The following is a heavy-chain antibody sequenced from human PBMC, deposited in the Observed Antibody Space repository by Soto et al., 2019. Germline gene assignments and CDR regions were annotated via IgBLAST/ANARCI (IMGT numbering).Heavy chain of an antibody. CDR2: ISSSGSTI. D-gene: IGHD2-15*01. Sequence: GGSLRLSCAASGFPFSDYYMSWIRQAPGKGLEWVSYISSSGSTIYYADSVKGRFTISRDNAKNSLYLQMNSLRAEDTAVYYCARDSVRGCSGGSCYTDAFDIWGQGTMVTVSS. CDR1: GFPFSDYY. J-gene: IGHJ3*02. CDR3: ARDSVRGCSGGSCYTDAFDI. V-gene: IGHV3-11*01.